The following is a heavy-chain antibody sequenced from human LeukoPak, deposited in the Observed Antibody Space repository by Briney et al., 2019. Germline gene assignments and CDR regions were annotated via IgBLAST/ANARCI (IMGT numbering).Heavy chain of an antibody. D-gene: IGHD5-12*01. Sequence: NPGESLKISCKGSGYSFTGYWIGWVRQMPGKGLEWMGIIHPGDSDTKYSPSFEGQVTISVDKSISTAYLQWSSLKASDTAMYYCARGGGYSYGSPLDYWGQGTLVTVSS. CDR1: GYSFTGYW. CDR2: IHPGDSDT. J-gene: IGHJ4*02. V-gene: IGHV5-51*01. CDR3: ARGGGYSYGSPLDY.